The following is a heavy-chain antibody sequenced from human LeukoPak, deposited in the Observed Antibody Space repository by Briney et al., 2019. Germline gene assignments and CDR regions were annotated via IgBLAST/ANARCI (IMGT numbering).Heavy chain of an antibody. D-gene: IGHD2-15*01. J-gene: IGHJ4*02. CDR2: IKQDGSEK. V-gene: IGHV3-7*01. CDR3: ARHPGYCSGGSCYFDY. Sequence: GGALRLSCAASGCTFSSYWMSWVRQAPGKGREWVANIKQDGSEKYYVDSVKGRFTISRDNDKNSLSLQMNSLRAEDTAVYYCARHPGYCSGGSCYFDYWGQGTLVTVSS. CDR1: GCTFSSYW.